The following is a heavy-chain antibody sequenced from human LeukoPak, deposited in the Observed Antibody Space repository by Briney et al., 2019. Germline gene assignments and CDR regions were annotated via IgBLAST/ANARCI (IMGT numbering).Heavy chain of an antibody. CDR1: GFTFSSFA. J-gene: IGHJ5*02. CDR2: ISGSGRST. V-gene: IGHV3-23*01. D-gene: IGHD6-13*01. Sequence: GGSLRLSCAASGFTFSSFAMSWVRQAPGKGLEWVSTISGSGRSTYYPDSVRGRFTISRDNSKNTLYLQMNSLKAEDTAVYFCAKDRAITNIAAAAIIWFDPWGQGTLVTVSS. CDR3: AKDRAITNIAAAAIIWFDP.